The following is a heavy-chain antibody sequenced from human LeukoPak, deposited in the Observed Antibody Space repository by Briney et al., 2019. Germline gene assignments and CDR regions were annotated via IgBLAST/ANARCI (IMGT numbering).Heavy chain of an antibody. CDR3: ARALAYSSGWYGY. J-gene: IGHJ4*02. V-gene: IGHV1-2*02. CDR2: INPNSGGT. CDR1: GYTFTGYY. Sequence: GASVKVPCKASGYTFTGYYMHWVRQAPGQGLEWMGWINPNSGGTNYAQKFQGRVTMTRDTSISTAYMELSRLRSDDTAVYYCARALAYSSGWYGYWGQGTLVTVSS. D-gene: IGHD6-19*01.